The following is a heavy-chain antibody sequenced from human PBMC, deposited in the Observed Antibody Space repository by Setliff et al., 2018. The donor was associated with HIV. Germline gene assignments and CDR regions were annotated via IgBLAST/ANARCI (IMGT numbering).Heavy chain of an antibody. CDR1: GFTFPSYT. CDR2: INNSGSRT. CDR3: VKAGSISWYDY. D-gene: IGHD2-2*01. Sequence: GGSLRLSCAASGFTFPSYTMGWVRQAPGRGLEWVSDINNSGSRTYYADSVKGRFTVSRDNSKSTLYLQMSSLRAEDTAIYYCVKAGSISWYDYWGQGALGTVSS. V-gene: IGHV3-23*01. J-gene: IGHJ4*02.